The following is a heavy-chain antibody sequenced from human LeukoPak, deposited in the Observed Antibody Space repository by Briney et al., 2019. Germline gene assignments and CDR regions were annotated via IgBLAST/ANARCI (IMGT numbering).Heavy chain of an antibody. CDR3: AREEENTDAFDI. V-gene: IGHV1-18*01. J-gene: IGHJ3*02. Sequence: ASVKVSCKASGYTFTSYGISWVRQAPGQGLEWMGWISAYNGNTNYAQKLQGRFTMTTDTSTSTAYMELRSLRSDDTAVYYCAREEENTDAFDIWGQGTMVTVSS. CDR1: GYTFTSYG. CDR2: ISAYNGNT.